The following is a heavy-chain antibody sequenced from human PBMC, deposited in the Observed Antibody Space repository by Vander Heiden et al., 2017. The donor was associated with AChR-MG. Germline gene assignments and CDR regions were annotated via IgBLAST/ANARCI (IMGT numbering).Heavy chain of an antibody. CDR1: GYTFTGYY. V-gene: IGHV1-2*02. D-gene: IGHD3-10*01. J-gene: IGHJ4*02. CDR3: ARDMRYYGSGAAFDY. CDR2: VNPNSGGT. Sequence: QVQLVQSGAAAMKPGASVKVSCKASGYTFTGYYMHWVRQAPGQGLEWMGWVNPNSGGTNYAQKFQGRVTMTRDTSISTAYMELSRRRSDDTAVYYCARDMRYYGSGAAFDYWGQGTLVTVSS.